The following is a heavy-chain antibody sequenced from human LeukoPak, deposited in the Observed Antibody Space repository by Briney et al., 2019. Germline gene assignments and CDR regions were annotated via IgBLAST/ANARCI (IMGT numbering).Heavy chain of an antibody. CDR2: IYSGGGT. D-gene: IGHD3-22*01. CDR3: ARYPGYYYDTDY. V-gene: IGHV3-66*01. Sequence: GGSLRLSCAASGFTFSSYWMHWVRQAPGKGLEWVSLIYSGGGTYYADSVKGRFTISRDNSKNTLYLQMNSLRAEDTAVYYCARYPGYYYDTDYWGQGTLVTVSS. CDR1: GFTFSSYW. J-gene: IGHJ4*02.